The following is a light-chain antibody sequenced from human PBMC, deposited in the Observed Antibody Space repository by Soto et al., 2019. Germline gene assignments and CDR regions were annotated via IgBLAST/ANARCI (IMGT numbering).Light chain of an antibody. CDR1: SSNIGAGYD. V-gene: IGLV1-40*01. CDR3: QSYDSSLSGV. J-gene: IGLJ3*02. CDR2: GNS. Sequence: QPVLTQPPSVSGAPGQRVTISCTGSSSNIGAGYDVHWYQQLPGTVPKLLIYGNSNRPSGVPDRFSGSKSGTSASLAITGLQAEDEADYYCQSYDSSLSGVFGGGTKVTVL.